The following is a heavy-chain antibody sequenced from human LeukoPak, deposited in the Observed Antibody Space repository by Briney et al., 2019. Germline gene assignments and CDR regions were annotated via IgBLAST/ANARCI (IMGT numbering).Heavy chain of an antibody. CDR2: ISSNGGST. Sequence: GGSLRLPCAASGFTFSSYAMHWVRQAPGKGLEYVSAISSNGGSTYYANSVKGRFTISRDNSKNTLYLQMGSLRAEDMAVYYCARVFNPGVAFDIWGQGTMVTVSS. CDR1: GFTFSSYA. D-gene: IGHD7-27*01. CDR3: ARVFNPGVAFDI. J-gene: IGHJ3*02. V-gene: IGHV3-64*01.